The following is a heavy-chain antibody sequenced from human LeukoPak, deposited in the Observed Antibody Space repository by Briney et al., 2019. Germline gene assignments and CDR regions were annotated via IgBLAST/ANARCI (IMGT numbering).Heavy chain of an antibody. Sequence: PGGSLRLSCAASGFTFNKYTMNWVRQAPGKGLEWVSSISTSSSYIYYADSVKGRFTISRDNAKSSVYLQMNSLRADDTAVYYCAREQKVWGKGTTVTVSS. J-gene: IGHJ6*04. CDR2: ISTSSSYI. CDR3: AREQKV. V-gene: IGHV3-21*01. CDR1: GFTFNKYT.